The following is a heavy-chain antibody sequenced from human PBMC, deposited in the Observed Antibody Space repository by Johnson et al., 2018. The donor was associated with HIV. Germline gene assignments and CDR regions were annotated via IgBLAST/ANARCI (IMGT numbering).Heavy chain of an antibody. J-gene: IGHJ3*02. D-gene: IGHD1-26*01. CDR3: ARDRELLRADDAVDI. CDR1: GFTFSSYA. CDR2: ISYDGRNK. V-gene: IGHV3-30*04. Sequence: QVQLVESGGGVVQPGRSLRLSCAAPGFTFSSYAMHWVRQAPGKGLEWVAVISYDGRNKYYADSVKGRFTSSRDNSKDTLYLQMNNLRDEDTAVYYCARDRELLRADDAVDIWGQGTIVTVSS.